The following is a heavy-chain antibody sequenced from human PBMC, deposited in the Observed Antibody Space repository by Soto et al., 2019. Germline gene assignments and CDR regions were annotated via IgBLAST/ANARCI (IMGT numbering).Heavy chain of an antibody. Sequence: EVQVVDSGGGLVQPGGSLRLSCAASGFTFSDHYMDWVRQAPGKGLEWVGLVRNKANSYTTEYAASVKGRFTISRDDSENSLYLQMNSLKTEDTAVYYCDRVRYCGGDCYFFDYWGQGSLVTVYS. J-gene: IGHJ4*02. D-gene: IGHD2-21*02. CDR1: GFTFSDHY. V-gene: IGHV3-72*01. CDR2: VRNKANSYTT. CDR3: DRVRYCGGDCYFFDY.